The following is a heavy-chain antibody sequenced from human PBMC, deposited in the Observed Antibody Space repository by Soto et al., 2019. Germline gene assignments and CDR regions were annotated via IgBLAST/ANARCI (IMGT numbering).Heavy chain of an antibody. CDR2: ISYSGST. Sequence: PSETLSLTCIVSDDSFSTYLWSWIRQPPGKGLEWIGYISYSGSTNYNPSLKSRVSISVDTSKNQFSLKLSSVTAADTAVYYCARDGGIVGVSTYFDFWGQGSLVTVSS. V-gene: IGHV4-59*01. J-gene: IGHJ4*02. CDR1: DDSFSTYL. D-gene: IGHD1-26*01. CDR3: ARDGGIVGVSTYFDF.